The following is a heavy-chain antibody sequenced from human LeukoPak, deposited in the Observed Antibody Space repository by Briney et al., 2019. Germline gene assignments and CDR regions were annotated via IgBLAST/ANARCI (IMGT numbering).Heavy chain of an antibody. CDR3: AKVLSGLLRGNFDY. D-gene: IGHD1-26*01. CDR1: GFTFSTYG. Sequence: GGSLRLSCAASGFTFSTYGMSWVRQTPGKGLEWVSAISGSGGSTYYADSVKGRFTISRDNSKNTLYLQMNSPRAEDTALYYCAKVLSGLLRGNFDYWGQGTLVTVSS. CDR2: ISGSGGST. V-gene: IGHV3-23*01. J-gene: IGHJ4*02.